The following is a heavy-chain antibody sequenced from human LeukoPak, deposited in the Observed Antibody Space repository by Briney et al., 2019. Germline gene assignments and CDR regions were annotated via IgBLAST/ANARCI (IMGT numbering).Heavy chain of an antibody. J-gene: IGHJ4*02. Sequence: SETLSLTCAVYGGSFSGYYWSWIRQPPGKGLEWIGEINHSGSTNYNPSLKSRVTISVDTSKNQFSLKLSSVTAADTAVYYCARGRLVFSERWWGFDYWGQGTLVTVSS. V-gene: IGHV4-34*01. D-gene: IGHD2-15*01. CDR3: ARGRLVFSERWWGFDY. CDR1: GGSFSGYY. CDR2: INHSGST.